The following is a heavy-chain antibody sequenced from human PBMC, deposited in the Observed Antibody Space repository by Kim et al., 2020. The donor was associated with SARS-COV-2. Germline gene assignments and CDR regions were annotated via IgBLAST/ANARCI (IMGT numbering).Heavy chain of an antibody. CDR2: INHSGST. V-gene: IGHV4-34*01. Sequence: SETLSLTCAVYGGSFSGYYWSWIRQPPGKGLEWIGEINHSGSTNYNPSLKSRVTISVDTSKNQFSLKLSSVTAADTAVYYCVRGRVAAAPYGMDVWGQGT. CDR1: GGSFSGYY. D-gene: IGHD6-13*01. CDR3: VRGRVAAAPYGMDV. J-gene: IGHJ6*02.